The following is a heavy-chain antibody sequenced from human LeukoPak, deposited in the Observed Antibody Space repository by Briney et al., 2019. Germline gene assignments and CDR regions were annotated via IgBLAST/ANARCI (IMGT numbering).Heavy chain of an antibody. Sequence: ASVKVSCKASGYTFTSYYMHWVRQAPGQGLGWMGIINPSGGSTSYAQKFQGRVTMTRDTSTSTVYMELSSLRSEDTAVYYCARGKVTTLMYYYYGMDVRGQGTTVTVSS. V-gene: IGHV1-46*01. CDR3: ARGKVTTLMYYYYGMDV. J-gene: IGHJ6*02. CDR1: GYTFTSYY. D-gene: IGHD4-17*01. CDR2: INPSGGST.